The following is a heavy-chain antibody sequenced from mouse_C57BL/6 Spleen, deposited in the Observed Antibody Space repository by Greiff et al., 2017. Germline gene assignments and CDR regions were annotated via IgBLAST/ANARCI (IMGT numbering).Heavy chain of an antibody. CDR3: ARDDYGVDY. Sequence: EVMLVESGGGLVKPGGSLKLSCAASGFTFSDYGMHWVRQAPEKGLEWVADISSGSSTIYDADTVKGRFTISRDNAKNTLFLQMTSLRSEDTAMYYCARDDYGVDYWGQGTSVTVSS. J-gene: IGHJ4*01. V-gene: IGHV5-17*01. CDR2: ISSGSSTI. CDR1: GFTFSDYG. D-gene: IGHD2-4*01.